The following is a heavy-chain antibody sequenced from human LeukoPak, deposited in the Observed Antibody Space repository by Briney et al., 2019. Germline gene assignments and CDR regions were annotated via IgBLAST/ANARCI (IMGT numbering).Heavy chain of an antibody. CDR1: GVTLSNYA. D-gene: IGHD3-22*01. V-gene: IGHV3-23*01. CDR3: ATSSYYYDSSGYYGDAFDI. Sequence: GGSLRLSCVASGVTLSNYAMSWARQAPGKGLEWVSGISSSGSGGNTYYADSVKGRFTISRDNSKNTLYLQMNSLRAEDTAVYYCATSSYYYDSSGYYGDAFDIWGQGTMVTVSS. CDR2: ISSSGSGGNT. J-gene: IGHJ3*02.